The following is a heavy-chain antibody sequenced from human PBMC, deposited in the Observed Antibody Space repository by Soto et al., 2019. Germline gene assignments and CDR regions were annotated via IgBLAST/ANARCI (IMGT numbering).Heavy chain of an antibody. Sequence: QVQLVESGGGVVQPERSLRLSCAASGFTFSRQAMHWVRQAPGRGLELVAVIWYHGVNQYYADSVKGRFTISRDNSKNTVYLQMNSLRGEDTAVYYCATGFLGLCTGGNCPLDSWGQGSLVTVSS. J-gene: IGHJ4*02. CDR1: GFTFSRQA. D-gene: IGHD2-15*01. CDR3: ATGFLGLCTGGNCPLDS. V-gene: IGHV3-33*01. CDR2: IWYHGVNQ.